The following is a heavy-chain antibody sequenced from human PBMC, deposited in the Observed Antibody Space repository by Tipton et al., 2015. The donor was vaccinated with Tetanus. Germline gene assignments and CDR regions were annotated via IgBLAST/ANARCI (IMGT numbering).Heavy chain of an antibody. CDR1: GFTVSSNY. CDR3: AREDTAMVYYYGMDV. CDR2: IYSGGST. D-gene: IGHD5-18*01. Sequence: CAASGFTVSSNYMSWVRQAPGKGLEWVSVIYSGGSTYYADSVKGRFTISRDNSKNTLYLQMNSLRAEDTAVYYCAREDTAMVYYYGMDVWGQGTTVTVSS. J-gene: IGHJ6*02. V-gene: IGHV3-53*01.